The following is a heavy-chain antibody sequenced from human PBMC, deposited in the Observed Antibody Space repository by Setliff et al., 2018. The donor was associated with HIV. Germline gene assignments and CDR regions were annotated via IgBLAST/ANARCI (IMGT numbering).Heavy chain of an antibody. CDR3: ARHDSGGYYSLDY. CDR1: GGSISSYY. V-gene: IGHV4-4*07. CDR2: IFTSGLT. Sequence: PSETLSLTCTVSGGSISSYYWSWIRQPALKGLEWIGRIFTSGLTNYNPSLKSRVTISIDTSKNQFSLKLTSVTAADTAVYYCARHDSGGYYSLDYWGQGTLVTVSS. J-gene: IGHJ4*02. D-gene: IGHD3-22*01.